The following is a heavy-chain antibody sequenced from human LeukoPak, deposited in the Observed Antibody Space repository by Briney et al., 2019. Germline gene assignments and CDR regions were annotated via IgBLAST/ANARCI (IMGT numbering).Heavy chain of an antibody. Sequence: NPSQTLSLTCTVSGDSINSNNYYWSWIRQPPGKGLEWIGEINHSGSTNYNPSLKSRVTISVDTSKNQFSLKLSSVTAADTAVYYCARTSSRLPRRGSYYYMDVWGKGTTVTVSS. J-gene: IGHJ6*03. D-gene: IGHD3-10*01. V-gene: IGHV4-39*07. CDR1: GDSINSNNYY. CDR2: INHSGST. CDR3: ARTSSRLPRRGSYYYMDV.